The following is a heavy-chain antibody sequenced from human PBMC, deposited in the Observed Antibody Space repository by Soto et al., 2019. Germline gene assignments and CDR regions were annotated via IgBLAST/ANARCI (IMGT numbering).Heavy chain of an antibody. CDR1: GFSLSTSGVG. CDR2: IYWDDDK. J-gene: IGHJ4*02. V-gene: IGHV2-5*02. CDR3: AHSPYSGSSYYFVY. D-gene: IGHD6-6*01. Sequence: QITLKESGPTLVKPTQTLTLTCTFSGFSLSTSGVGVGWIRQPPGKALEWLALIYWDDDKRDSPFLKSRLTIXKXTXXSQVVLTLTNMDPVDTATYYCAHSPYSGSSYYFVYWGQGTLVTVSS.